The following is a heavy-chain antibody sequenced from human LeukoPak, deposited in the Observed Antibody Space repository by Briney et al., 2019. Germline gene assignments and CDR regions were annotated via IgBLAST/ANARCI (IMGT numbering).Heavy chain of an antibody. V-gene: IGHV3-23*01. CDR3: AKDPGNNNWSYWYFDI. D-gene: IGHD1-1*01. CDR1: GFTFSSYN. Sequence: KPGGSLRLSCAASGFTFSSYNMNWVRQAPGEGLEWVSSISGSGGSTYYADSVKGRFTISRDNSKNTLYLQMNSLRAEDTAVYYCAKDPGNNNWSYWYFDIWGRGTLVSVSS. CDR2: ISGSGGST. J-gene: IGHJ2*01.